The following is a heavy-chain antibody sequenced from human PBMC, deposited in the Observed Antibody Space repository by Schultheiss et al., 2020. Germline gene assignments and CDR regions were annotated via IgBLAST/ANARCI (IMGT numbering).Heavy chain of an antibody. CDR3: AREGKGYNWNDSGDYYYGMDV. CDR1: GFTFSSYE. CDR2: ISSSGSTI. J-gene: IGHJ6*02. V-gene: IGHV3-48*03. Sequence: GESLKISCAASGFTFSSYEMNWVRQAPGKGLEWVSYISSSGSTIYYADSVKGRFTISRDNAKNSLYLQMNSLRAEDTAVYYCAREGKGYNWNDSGDYYYGMDVWGQGTTVTVSS. D-gene: IGHD1-20*01.